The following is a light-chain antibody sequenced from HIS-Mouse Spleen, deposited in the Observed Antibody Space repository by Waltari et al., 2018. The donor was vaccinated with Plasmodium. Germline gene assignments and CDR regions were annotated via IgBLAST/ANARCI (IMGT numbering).Light chain of an antibody. Sequence: SYELTQPLSVSVALGQTARITCGGNNTGSNNVHWYQPKPGQAPVLVIHRDSNRPSGIPERFSGSNSGNTATLTISRAQAGDEADYYCQVWDSSTVVFGGGTKLTVL. V-gene: IGLV3-9*01. CDR2: RDS. CDR1: NTGSNN. CDR3: QVWDSSTVV. J-gene: IGLJ2*01.